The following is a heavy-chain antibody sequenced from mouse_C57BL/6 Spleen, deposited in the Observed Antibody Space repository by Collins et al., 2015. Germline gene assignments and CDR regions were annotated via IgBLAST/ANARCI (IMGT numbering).Heavy chain of an antibody. CDR2: ISYDGSI. CDR1: GYSITSGYY. Sequence: VQLQESGPGLVKPSQSLSLTCSVTGYSITSGYYWNWIRQFPGNKLESMGYISYDGSINYNPSLRNRISITRDTSQNQFFLKLNSVTAEDTATYYCTRFHFDVWGTGTAVTISS. V-gene: IGHV3-6*01. J-gene: IGHJ1*03. CDR3: TRFHFDV.